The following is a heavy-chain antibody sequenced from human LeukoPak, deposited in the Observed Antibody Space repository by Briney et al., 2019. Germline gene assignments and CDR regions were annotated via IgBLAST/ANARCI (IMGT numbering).Heavy chain of an antibody. CDR1: GASMNSGSYY. CDR3: ARVRYGDGVYFIDY. J-gene: IGHJ4*02. Sequence: PSETLSLTCSVSGASMNSGSYYWTWIRQPAGKGLEWIGLFYTSGSIYYNPSLKSRVTISVDTSKNQFSLNLSSVTAADTAVYYCARVRYGDGVYFIDYWGQGTLVTVSS. V-gene: IGHV4-61*02. D-gene: IGHD4-17*01. CDR2: FYTSGSI.